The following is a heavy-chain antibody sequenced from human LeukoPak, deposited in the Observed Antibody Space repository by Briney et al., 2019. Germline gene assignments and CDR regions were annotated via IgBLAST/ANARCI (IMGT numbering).Heavy chain of an antibody. J-gene: IGHJ5*02. CDR2: MNPNSGDT. Sequence: ASVKVSCKASGYTFASSDINWVRQAPGHGLEWMGWMNPNSGDTGYTQKFQGRVTMTRNTSISTTYMELSSLRSEDTAVYYCARATYYYGSGSSPVDPWGQGTLVTVSS. V-gene: IGHV1-8*01. CDR3: ARATYYYGSGSSPVDP. CDR1: GYTFASSD. D-gene: IGHD3-10*01.